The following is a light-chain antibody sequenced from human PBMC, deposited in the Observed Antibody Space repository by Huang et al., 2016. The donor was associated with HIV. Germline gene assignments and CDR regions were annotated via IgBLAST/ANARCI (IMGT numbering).Light chain of an antibody. CDR2: GAS. CDR1: HSVSSN. Sequence: ERVMTQSPATLSVAPGERVTLSCRASHSVSSNLAGYQQKPGQAPRLLLHGASTRAAGLPARFSGSGSGTEFTLAISSLQSEDSGVYFCQQYDNWPLTFGQGTRLEIK. V-gene: IGKV3-15*01. CDR3: QQYDNWPLT. J-gene: IGKJ5*01.